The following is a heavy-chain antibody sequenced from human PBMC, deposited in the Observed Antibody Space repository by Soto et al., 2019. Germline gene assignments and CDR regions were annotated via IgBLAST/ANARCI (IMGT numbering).Heavy chain of an antibody. D-gene: IGHD3-22*01. J-gene: IGHJ4*02. CDR2: ISYDGSNK. Sequence: VGSLRLSCAASGFTFSSYAMHWVRQAPGKGLEWVAVISYDGSNKYYADSVKGRFTISRDNSKNTLYLQMNSLRAADTAVYYCARELRNYYDRRLDYWGQGTLVTVSS. CDR1: GFTFSSYA. V-gene: IGHV3-30-3*01. CDR3: ARELRNYYDRRLDY.